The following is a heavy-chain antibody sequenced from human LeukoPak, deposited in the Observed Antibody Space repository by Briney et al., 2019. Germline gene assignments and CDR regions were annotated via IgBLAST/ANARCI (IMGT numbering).Heavy chain of an antibody. V-gene: IGHV1-2*02. D-gene: IGHD2-2*01. Sequence: ASVKVSCKASGYTFTGYYMHWVRQAPGQGLEWMGWINPNTGGTNYAQNFQGRVTMTRDTSISTAYMELSGLRSDDTAVYYCAKLKYQLPGEGAFEIWGQGTKVTVSS. CDR1: GYTFTGYY. CDR2: INPNTGGT. J-gene: IGHJ3*02. CDR3: AKLKYQLPGEGAFEI.